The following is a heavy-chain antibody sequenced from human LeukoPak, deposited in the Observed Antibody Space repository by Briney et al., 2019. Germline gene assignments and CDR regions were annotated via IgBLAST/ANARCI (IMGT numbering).Heavy chain of an antibody. J-gene: IGHJ4*02. V-gene: IGHV3-7*03. Sequence: PGGSLRLSCAASGFTFSSYGMHWVRQAPGKGLEWVANIKQDGSEKYYLDSVKGRFTISRDNAKNSLYLQMNSLRAEDTAVYYCARTDYWGQGTLVTVSS. CDR3: ARTDY. CDR1: GFTFSSYG. CDR2: IKQDGSEK.